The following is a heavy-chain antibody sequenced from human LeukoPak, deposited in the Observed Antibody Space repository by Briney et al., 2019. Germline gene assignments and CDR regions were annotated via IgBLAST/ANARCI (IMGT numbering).Heavy chain of an antibody. V-gene: IGHV3-23*01. J-gene: IGHJ4*02. D-gene: IGHD6-25*01. CDR2: ISADGDGP. CDR1: GFTFSSYS. Sequence: GGSLRLSCAASGFTFSSYSMNWVRQVPGKGLVWVSTISADGDGPHYADSVKGRFTISRDNSKNTLFLQMNSLRDGDTAVYFCARTFNGFDPTFDYWGQGTLVTVSS. CDR3: ARTFNGFDPTFDY.